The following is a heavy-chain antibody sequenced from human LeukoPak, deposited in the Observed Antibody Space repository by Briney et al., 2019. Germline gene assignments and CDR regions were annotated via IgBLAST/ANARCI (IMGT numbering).Heavy chain of an antibody. CDR2: IKQDGSEK. V-gene: IGHV3-7*01. J-gene: IGHJ4*02. Sequence: GGSLRLSCAASGFTFSSYSMNWVRQAPGKGLEWVANIKQDGSEKYYVDSVKGRFTISRDNAKNSLYLQMNSLRVEDTAVYYCARGLNSDGPDLFDYWGQGTLVTVSS. CDR3: ARGLNSDGPDLFDY. CDR1: GFTFSSYS. D-gene: IGHD5-18*01.